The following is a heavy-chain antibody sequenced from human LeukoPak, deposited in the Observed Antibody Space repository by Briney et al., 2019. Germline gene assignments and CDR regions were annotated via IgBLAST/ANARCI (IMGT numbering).Heavy chain of an antibody. CDR1: VSTFTSYG. CDR2: ISGYNGNT. D-gene: IGHD5-24*01. Sequence: ASVKVSCTATVSTFTSYGISWVRRSPRQALGWVGGISGYNGNTSYAHNLPARETMTTVTSTSTAFKELRSLRSDDTCVYYCARVALDGPEGYMDVWGKGTTVTVSS. V-gene: IGHV1-18*01. J-gene: IGHJ6*03. CDR3: ARVALDGPEGYMDV.